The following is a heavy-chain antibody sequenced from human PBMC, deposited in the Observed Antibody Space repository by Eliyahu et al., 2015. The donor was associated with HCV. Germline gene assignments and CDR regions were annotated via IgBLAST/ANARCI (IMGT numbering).Heavy chain of an antibody. V-gene: IGHV3-23*01. CDR3: AKEYRSGFWYFDL. Sequence: EMQLLESGGGLVQPGGSLRLSCAXSGFPFNXXAISWXRQAPGKGLECVSTVTTTGXHTYYADSVRGRFTISRDNSKNMVYLQTNSLGAEDTAVYYCAKEYRSGFWYFDLWGRGTLVTVSS. CDR1: GFPFNXXA. D-gene: IGHD6-19*01. J-gene: IGHJ2*01. CDR2: VTTTGXHT.